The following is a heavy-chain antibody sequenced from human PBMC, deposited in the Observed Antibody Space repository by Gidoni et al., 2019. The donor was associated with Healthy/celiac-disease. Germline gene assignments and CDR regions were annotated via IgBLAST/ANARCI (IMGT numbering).Heavy chain of an antibody. CDR3: TWNDVAGFYYYYGMDV. J-gene: IGHJ6*02. V-gene: IGHV1-8*01. CDR2: MNPNSGNT. Sequence: VRQATGQGLEWMGWMNPNSGNTGYAQKFQGRVTMTRNTSISTAYMELSSLRSEDTAVYYCTWNDVAGFYYYYGMDVWYQGTTVTVSS. D-gene: IGHD1-1*01.